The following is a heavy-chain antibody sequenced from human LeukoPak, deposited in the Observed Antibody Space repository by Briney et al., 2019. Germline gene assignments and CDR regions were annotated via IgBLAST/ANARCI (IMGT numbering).Heavy chain of an antibody. V-gene: IGHV1-18*01. D-gene: IGHD3-10*01. CDR1: AYTFQTYD. Sequence: AAVKVSLKASAYTFQTYDITWVRQAPGQEREWMGWISTYNGNTNYAHKLQGRVAITTDTSTSTAYMEMRSLRSDDTAVYYCARDRAADYGSGTYPDYWGQGTLVTVSS. CDR2: ISTYNGNT. J-gene: IGHJ4*02. CDR3: ARDRAADYGSGTYPDY.